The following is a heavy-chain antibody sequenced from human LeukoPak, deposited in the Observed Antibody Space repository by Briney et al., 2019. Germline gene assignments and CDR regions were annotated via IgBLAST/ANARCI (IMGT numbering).Heavy chain of an antibody. CDR3: ARRFDI. CDR1: GFTLSSYE. CDR2: ISSSGTTI. Sequence: GGSLRLSCAVSGFTLSSYEMNWVRQAPGKGPEWVSYISSSGTTIHYADSVKGRFTISRDNAKNSLILQMNILSGEETAVYYCARRFDIWGQGTVVTVSS. J-gene: IGHJ3*02. V-gene: IGHV3-48*03.